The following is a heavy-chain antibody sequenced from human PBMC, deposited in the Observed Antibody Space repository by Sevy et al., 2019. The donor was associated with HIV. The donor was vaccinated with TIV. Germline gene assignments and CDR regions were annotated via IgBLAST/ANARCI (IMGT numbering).Heavy chain of an antibody. J-gene: IGHJ4*02. CDR3: VRDAVGYFGGG. CDR2: ISKGGTTM. Sequence: QLGGPLRLSCAASGFTFSEYDMNWVRQAPGKGLEWVSYISKGGTTMYFADSVRGRFTISRDDDKDYLYLQMNSLKVEDTAIYYCVRDAVGYFGGGWGPGTLVTVSS. CDR1: GFTFSEYD. D-gene: IGHD3-16*01. V-gene: IGHV3-48*03.